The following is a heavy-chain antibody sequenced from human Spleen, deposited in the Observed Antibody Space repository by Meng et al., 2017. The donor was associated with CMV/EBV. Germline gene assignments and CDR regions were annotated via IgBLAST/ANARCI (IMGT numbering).Heavy chain of an antibody. V-gene: IGHV3-11*01. D-gene: IGHD3-9*01. CDR2: ISSSGSTI. Sequence: AASGFTFSDYYMSWIRQAPGKGLEWVSYISSSGSTIYYADSVKGRFTISRDNAKNSLYLQMNSLRAEDTAVYYCARAYYDILTREDYWGQGTLVTVSS. CDR1: GFTFSDYY. CDR3: ARAYYDILTREDY. J-gene: IGHJ4*02.